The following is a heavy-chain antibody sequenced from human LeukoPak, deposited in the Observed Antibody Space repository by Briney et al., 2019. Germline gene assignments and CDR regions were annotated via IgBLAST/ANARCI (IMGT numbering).Heavy chain of an antibody. CDR1: GFTFSSYW. Sequence: GGSLRLSCEASGFTFSSYWMSWVRQAPGKGLEWVANIKQDGSEKYYVDSVKGRFTISRDNAKNSLYLQMNSLRAEDTAVYYCARDAMVRGVIGYYYYGMDVWGQGTTVTVSS. CDR2: IKQDGSEK. J-gene: IGHJ6*02. CDR3: ARDAMVRGVIGYYYYGMDV. D-gene: IGHD3-10*01. V-gene: IGHV3-7*01.